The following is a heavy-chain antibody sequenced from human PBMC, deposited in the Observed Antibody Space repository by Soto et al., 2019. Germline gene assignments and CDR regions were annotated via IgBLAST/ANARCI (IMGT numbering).Heavy chain of an antibody. V-gene: IGHV3-33*01. CDR3: ARSPLWFGESYYYYYMDV. CDR2: IWYDGSNK. CDR1: GFTFSSYG. J-gene: IGHJ6*03. Sequence: QVQLVESGGGVVQPGRSLRLSCAASGFTFSSYGMHWVRQAPGKGLEWVAVIWYDGSNKYYADSVKGRFTISRDNYKNTLYLQMNSLRAEDTAVYYCARSPLWFGESYYYYYMDVWGKGTTVTVSS. D-gene: IGHD3-10*01.